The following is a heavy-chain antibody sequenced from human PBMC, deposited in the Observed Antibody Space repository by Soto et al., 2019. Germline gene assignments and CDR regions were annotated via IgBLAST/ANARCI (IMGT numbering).Heavy chain of an antibody. CDR3: TMSTAVVVVVAATGY. CDR1: GFTFSNAW. J-gene: IGHJ4*02. CDR2: IKSKTDGGTT. D-gene: IGHD2-15*01. V-gene: IGHV3-15*01. Sequence: PGGSLRLSCAASGFTFSNAWMSWVRQAPGKGLEWVGRIKSKTDGGTTDYAAPVKGRFTISRDDSKNTLYLQMNSLKTEDTAVYYCTMSTAVVVVVAATGYWGQGTLVTVSS.